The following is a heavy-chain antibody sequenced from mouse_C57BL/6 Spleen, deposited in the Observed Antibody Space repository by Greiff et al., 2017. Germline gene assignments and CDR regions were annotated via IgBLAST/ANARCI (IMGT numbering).Heavy chain of an antibody. D-gene: IGHD2-3*01. V-gene: IGHV1-55*01. CDR3: AREHYDGYYVAYFDY. CDR2: IYPGSGST. CDR1: GYTFTSYW. Sequence: QVQLQQSGAELVKPGASVKMSCKASGYTFTSYWITWVKQRPGQGLEWIGDIYPGSGSTNYNEKFKSKATLTVDTSSSTAYMQLSSLTSEDSAVYYCAREHYDGYYVAYFDYWGQGTTLTVSS. J-gene: IGHJ2*01.